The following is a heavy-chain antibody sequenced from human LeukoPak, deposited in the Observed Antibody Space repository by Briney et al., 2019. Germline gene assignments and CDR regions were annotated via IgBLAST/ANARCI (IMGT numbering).Heavy chain of an antibody. V-gene: IGHV4-34*01. CDR3: ARGHRIVGP. CDR2: INHSGST. Sequence: SETLSLTCAVYGGFFSGYYWSWIRQPPGKGLEWIGEINHSGSTNYNPSLKSRVTISVDTSKNQFSLKLRSMTAADTAVYYCARGHRIVGPWGQGTLVTVSS. CDR1: GGFFSGYY. J-gene: IGHJ5*02. D-gene: IGHD1-26*01.